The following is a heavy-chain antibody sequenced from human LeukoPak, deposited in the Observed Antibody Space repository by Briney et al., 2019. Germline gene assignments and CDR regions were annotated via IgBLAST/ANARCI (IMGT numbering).Heavy chain of an antibody. J-gene: IGHJ6*02. CDR2: INSDASDT. CDR1: GFTFSSYW. CDR3: AREDRFGYNYAYGLDV. D-gene: IGHD5-18*01. Sequence: GGSLRLSCAASGFTFSSYWMHGVRQDPGKGLVCVTRINSDASDTTYADSVKGRFTISRDNAKNTLYLQLNSLRAEDTAVYYCAREDRFGYNYAYGLDVWGPGTTVTVS. V-gene: IGHV3-74*01.